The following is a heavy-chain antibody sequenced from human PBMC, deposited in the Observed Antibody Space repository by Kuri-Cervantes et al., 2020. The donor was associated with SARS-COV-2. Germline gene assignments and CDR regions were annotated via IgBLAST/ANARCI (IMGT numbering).Heavy chain of an antibody. CDR2: IWYDGGNK. J-gene: IGHJ3*02. V-gene: IGHV3-30*02. Sequence: GSLRLSCAASGFTFSSYVMHWVRQAPGKGLDWVALIWYDGGNKYYVDSVKGRFTISRDNSKNTLYLQMNSLRAEDTAVYYCAKDEVDQGGFDIWGQGTVVTVSS. CDR1: GFTFSSYV. CDR3: AKDEVDQGGFDI. D-gene: IGHD2-15*01.